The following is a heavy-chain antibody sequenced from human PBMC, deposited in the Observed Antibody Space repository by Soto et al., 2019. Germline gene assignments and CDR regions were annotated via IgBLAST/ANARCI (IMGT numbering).Heavy chain of an antibody. CDR1: GFTFSSYW. V-gene: IGHV3-74*01. CDR3: ARVGIAAAGNTFDY. Sequence: PGESRRLSYGASGFTFSSYWMHWVRQAPGKGLVWVSRINSDGSSTSYADSVKGRFTISRDNAKNTLYLQMNSLRAEDTAVYYPARVGIAAAGNTFDYWGQGTLVTDS. J-gene: IGHJ4*02. CDR2: INSDGSST. D-gene: IGHD6-13*01.